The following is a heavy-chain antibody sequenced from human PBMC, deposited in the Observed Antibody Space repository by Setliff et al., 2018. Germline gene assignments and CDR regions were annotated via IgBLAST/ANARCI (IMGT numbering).Heavy chain of an antibody. D-gene: IGHD6-6*01. CDR1: GATFSSYG. V-gene: IGHV1-69*05. Sequence: KVSCKASGATFSSYGISRVRQAPGQGLEWMGGSIPMFGTTEYAQKFQGRLTIITDESTNTAFMQLSSLRSEDTAVYYCVREGVDRRSSTDYRYYMDVWGKGTTVTVSS. CDR3: VREGVDRRSSTDYRYYMDV. CDR2: SIPMFGTT. J-gene: IGHJ6*03.